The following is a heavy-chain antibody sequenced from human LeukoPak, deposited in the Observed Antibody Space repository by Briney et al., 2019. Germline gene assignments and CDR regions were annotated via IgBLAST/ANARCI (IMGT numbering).Heavy chain of an antibody. V-gene: IGHV4-4*02. Sequence: SETLSLTCAVSGDSISSNYWWTWVRQPPGKGLEWIGEIHHSGSTNYSPSLKSRVTISVDNSRNQFSLGLSSVSAADTAVYYCARGMPGYFGTSGYYYEYWGQGTLVTVSS. CDR2: IHHSGST. CDR3: ARGMPGYFGTSGYYYEY. D-gene: IGHD3-22*01. J-gene: IGHJ4*02. CDR1: GDSISSNYW.